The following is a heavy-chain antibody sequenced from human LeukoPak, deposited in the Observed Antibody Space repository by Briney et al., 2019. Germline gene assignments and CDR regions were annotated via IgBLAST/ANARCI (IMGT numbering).Heavy chain of an antibody. CDR3: ARNRRSLTYYYGSGSYFH. V-gene: IGHV4-34*01. CDR2: INHSGST. D-gene: IGHD3-10*01. Sequence: ETLSLTCAVYGGSFSGYYWSWIRQPPGKGLEWIGEINHSGSTNYNPSLKSRVTISVDTSKNQFSLKLSSVTAADTAVYYCARNRRSLTYYYGSGSYFHWGQGTLVTVSS. J-gene: IGHJ4*02. CDR1: GGSFSGYY.